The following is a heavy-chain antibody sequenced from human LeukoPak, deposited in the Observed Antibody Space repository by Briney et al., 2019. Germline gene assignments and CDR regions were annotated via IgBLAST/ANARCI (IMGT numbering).Heavy chain of an antibody. V-gene: IGHV1-69*13. Sequence: SVKVSCKASGCTFSSYAISWVRQAPGQGLEWMGGIVPIFGTANYAQKFQGRVTITADESTSTAYMELSSLRSEDTAVYYCASSLDSSGFAYYFDYWGQGTLVTVSS. D-gene: IGHD6-19*01. CDR2: IVPIFGTA. J-gene: IGHJ4*02. CDR3: ASSLDSSGFAYYFDY. CDR1: GCTFSSYA.